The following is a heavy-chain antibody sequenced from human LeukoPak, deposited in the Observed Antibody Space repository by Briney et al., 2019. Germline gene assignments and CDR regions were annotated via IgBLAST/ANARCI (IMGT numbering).Heavy chain of an antibody. V-gene: IGHV3-7*01. J-gene: IGHJ1*01. Sequence: GGSLRLSCAASGFTFSSYSMNWVRQAPGKGLEWVANIQQHGSETYYGDSVKGRFTISRDNAKNSLYLQMNSLRAEDTAVYYCATYSSSNGREFQYWGQGTLVTVSS. CDR2: IQQHGSET. CDR1: GFTFSSYS. D-gene: IGHD2-2*01. CDR3: ATYSSSNGREFQY.